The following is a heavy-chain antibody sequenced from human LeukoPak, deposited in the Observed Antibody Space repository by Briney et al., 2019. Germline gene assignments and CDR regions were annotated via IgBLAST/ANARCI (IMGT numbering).Heavy chain of an antibody. CDR3: ATRYCSSTSCYRGAFDI. J-gene: IGHJ3*02. CDR2: IKQDGGEK. Sequence: PGGSLRLSCAASGFTFSNYWMNWVRQAPGKGLEWVANIKQDGGEKSYVDSVKGRFTISRDNAKNSLHLQMNSLRAEDTAVYYCATRYCSSTSCYRGAFDIWGQGTMVTVSS. V-gene: IGHV3-7*01. CDR1: GFTFSNYW. D-gene: IGHD2-2*01.